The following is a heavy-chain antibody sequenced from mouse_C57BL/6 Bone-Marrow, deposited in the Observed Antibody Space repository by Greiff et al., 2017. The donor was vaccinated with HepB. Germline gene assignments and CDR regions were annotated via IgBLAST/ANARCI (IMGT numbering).Heavy chain of an antibody. CDR2: INPNNGGT. CDR3: ARRCGSTPWFDV. J-gene: IGHJ1*03. V-gene: IGHV1-18*01. CDR1: GYTFTDYN. Sequence: EVHLVESGPELVKPGASVKIPCKASGYTFTDYNMDWVKQSHGKSLEWIGDINPNNGGTIYNQKFKGKATLTVDKSSSTAYMELRSLTSEDTAVYYCARRCGSTPWFDVWGTGTTVTVSS. D-gene: IGHD1-1*01.